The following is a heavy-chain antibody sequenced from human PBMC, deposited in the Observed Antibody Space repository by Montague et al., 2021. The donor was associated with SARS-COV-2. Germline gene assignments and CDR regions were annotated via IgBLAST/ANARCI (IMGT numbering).Heavy chain of an antibody. CDR1: GGSISSGGYY. J-gene: IGHJ4*02. D-gene: IGHD2-15*01. CDR3: ARLYAGYCSGGSCYSGTWFDY. CDR2: IYYSGST. Sequence: TLSLTCTVSGGSISSGGYYWSWIRQHPGKGLEWIGYIYYSGSTYYNPSLKSRVTISVDTSKNQFSLKLSSVTAADTAVYYCARLYAGYCSGGSCYSGTWFDYWGQGTLVTVSS. V-gene: IGHV4-31*03.